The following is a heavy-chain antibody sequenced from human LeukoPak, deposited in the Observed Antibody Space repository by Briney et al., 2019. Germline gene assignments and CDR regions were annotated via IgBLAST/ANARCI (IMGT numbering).Heavy chain of an antibody. CDR3: AKDYSSSGPFDY. D-gene: IGHD6-13*01. J-gene: IGHJ4*02. Sequence: GGSLRLSCAASGFTFDDYGMSWVRQAPGKGLEWVSLISWDGGNREYAASVKGRFTISRDNSRNSLFLQMNSLTTEDTAFYYCAKDYSSSGPFDYWGQGTLVTVSS. CDR1: GFTFDDYG. V-gene: IGHV3-43*01. CDR2: ISWDGGNR.